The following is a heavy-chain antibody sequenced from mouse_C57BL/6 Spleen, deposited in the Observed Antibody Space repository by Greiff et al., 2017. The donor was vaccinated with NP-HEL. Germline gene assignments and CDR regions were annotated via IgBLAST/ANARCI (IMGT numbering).Heavy chain of an antibody. V-gene: IGHV5-12*01. CDR1: GFTFSDYY. D-gene: IGHD1-1*01. CDR2: ISNGGGST. Sequence: DVHLVESGGGLVQPGGSLKLSCAASGFTFSDYYMYWVRQTPEKRLEWVAYISNGGGSTYYPDTVKGRFTISRDNAKNTLYLQMSRLKSEDTAMYYCARTIYRLWYFDGWGTGTTVTVSS. J-gene: IGHJ1*03. CDR3: ARTIYRLWYFDG.